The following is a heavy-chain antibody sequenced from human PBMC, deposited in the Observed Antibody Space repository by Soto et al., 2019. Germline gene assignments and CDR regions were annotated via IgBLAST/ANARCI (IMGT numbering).Heavy chain of an antibody. CDR3: ARVSIPGIYGEDV. Sequence: QEQLVQSGPEVQKPGSSVKVSCKASGDTLSRHGISWVRQAPGQGLEWMGKIIPIFKTANYAQKFQGRITITADRSPRTDTAYMELSSLRSEDTALYYCARVSIPGIYGEDVWGQGTTVTVSS. D-gene: IGHD2-2*01. V-gene: IGHV1-69*06. CDR2: IIPIFKTA. CDR1: GDTLSRHG. J-gene: IGHJ6*02.